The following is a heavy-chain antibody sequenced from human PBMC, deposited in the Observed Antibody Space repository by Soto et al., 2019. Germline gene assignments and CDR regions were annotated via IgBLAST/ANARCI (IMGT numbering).Heavy chain of an antibody. D-gene: IGHD1-26*01. CDR2: IYYSGST. CDR1: GGSVSSGSYY. Sequence: SETLSLTCTVSGGSVSSGSYYWSWIRQPPGKGLEWIGYIYYSGSTNYNPSLKSRVTISVDTSKNQFSLKLSSVTAADTAVYYCARCRYSGSYPPYYFDYWGQGTLVTVP. CDR3: ARCRYSGSYPPYYFDY. J-gene: IGHJ4*02. V-gene: IGHV4-61*01.